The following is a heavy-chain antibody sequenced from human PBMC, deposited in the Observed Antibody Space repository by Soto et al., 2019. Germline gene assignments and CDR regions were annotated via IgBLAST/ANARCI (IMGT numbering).Heavy chain of an antibody. Sequence: SETLSLTCGVYGRSFRNYYWIWVRQPPGKGLEWIGEVNHSGEATYNPSLQSRVTISLDTSNNHLSLKMTSMTAADTAMYLCTRAERFPRSWFDPWGQGTQVTVSS. D-gene: IGHD3-10*01. V-gene: IGHV4-34*01. CDR1: GRSFRNYY. J-gene: IGHJ5*02. CDR2: VNHSGEA. CDR3: TRAERFPRSWFDP.